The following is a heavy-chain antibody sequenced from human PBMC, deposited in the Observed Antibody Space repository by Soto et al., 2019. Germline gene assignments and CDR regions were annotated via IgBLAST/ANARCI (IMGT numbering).Heavy chain of an antibody. CDR2: IYYSGST. CDR1: GGSISSGGYY. V-gene: IGHV4-31*03. CDR3: AREYNSYRRGYSYGSIDY. Sequence: SETLSLTCTFSGGSISSGGYYWSWIRQHPGKGLEWIGYIYYSGSTYYNPSLKSRVTISVDTSKNQFSLKLSSVTAADTAVYYCAREYNSYRRGYSYGSIDYWGQGTLVTVSS. D-gene: IGHD5-18*01. J-gene: IGHJ4*02.